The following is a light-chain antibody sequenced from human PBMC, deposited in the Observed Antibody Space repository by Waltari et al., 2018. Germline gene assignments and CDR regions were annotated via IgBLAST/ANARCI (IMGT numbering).Light chain of an antibody. CDR3: SSYTTSSAPGV. Sequence: SALTQPASVSGSPGQSITISCSGTDSDVGAADFVSCYQQHPGKAPHLIIYEVSNRPSGISNRFSASKSGNTASLTISGLQAEDEADYYCSSYTTSSAPGVFGTGTRVTVL. CDR1: DSDVGAADF. CDR2: EVS. V-gene: IGLV2-14*01. J-gene: IGLJ1*01.